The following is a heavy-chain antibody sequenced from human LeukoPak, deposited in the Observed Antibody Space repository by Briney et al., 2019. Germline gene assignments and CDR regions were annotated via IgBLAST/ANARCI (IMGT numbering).Heavy chain of an antibody. Sequence: GGSLRLSCAASGLTFSTYGIHWVRKAPGKGLEGVEVIWHDGSNKYYADSVRVRITTSRDNSKNTLYLQMNSLRAEDTAVYYCARASGPFDYWGQGTLVTVSS. J-gene: IGHJ4*02. CDR1: GLTFSTYG. CDR3: ARASGPFDY. CDR2: IWHDGSNK. D-gene: IGHD6-19*01. V-gene: IGHV3-33*01.